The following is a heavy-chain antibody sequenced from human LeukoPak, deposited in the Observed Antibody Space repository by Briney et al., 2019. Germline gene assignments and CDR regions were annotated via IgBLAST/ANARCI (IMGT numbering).Heavy chain of an antibody. J-gene: IGHJ4*02. V-gene: IGHV1-18*01. CDR1: GYTFTSYG. Sequence: ASVKVSCKASGYTFTSYGISWVQQAPGQGLEWMGWISAYNGNTNYAQKLQGRVTMTTDTSTSTAYMELRSLRSDDTAVYYCARDGRGGVAARHGYFDYWGQGTLVTVSS. CDR2: ISAYNGNT. D-gene: IGHD6-6*01. CDR3: ARDGRGGVAARHGYFDY.